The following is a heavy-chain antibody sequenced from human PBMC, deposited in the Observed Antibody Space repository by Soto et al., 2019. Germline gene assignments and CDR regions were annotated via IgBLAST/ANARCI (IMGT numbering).Heavy chain of an antibody. J-gene: IGHJ4*02. CDR1: VYTFTSYD. Sequence: QVQLVQSGAEVKKPGASVKVSCKASVYTFTSYDINWVRQATGQGLEWMGWMNPNSGNTGYAQKFQRRFTMTRNTSISTAYMELSSLRSEDTAVYYCARGRGTAVAGIFGYWGQGPLVTVSS. CDR2: MNPNSGNT. D-gene: IGHD6-19*01. V-gene: IGHV1-8*01. CDR3: ARGRGTAVAGIFGY.